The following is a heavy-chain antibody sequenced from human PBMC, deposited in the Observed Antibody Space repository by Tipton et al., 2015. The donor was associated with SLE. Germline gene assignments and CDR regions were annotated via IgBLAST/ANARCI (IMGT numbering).Heavy chain of an antibody. CDR2: IYYSGST. V-gene: IGHV4-59*11. D-gene: IGHD6-13*01. Sequence: TLSLTCAVYGGSFSSHYWSWIRQPPGKGLEWIGYIYYSGSTNYNPSLKSRVTISVDTSKNQFSLKLSSVTAADTAVYYCASLWSSSWYLDYWGQGTLVTVSS. CDR1: GGSFSSHY. CDR3: ASLWSSSWYLDY. J-gene: IGHJ4*02.